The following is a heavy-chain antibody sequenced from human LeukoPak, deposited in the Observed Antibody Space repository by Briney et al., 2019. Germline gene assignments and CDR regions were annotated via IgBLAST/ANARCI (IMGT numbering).Heavy chain of an antibody. Sequence: ASVKVSCKASGYTFTGYYMHWVRQSPGKGLEWMGGFDPEDGETIYAQKFQGRVTMTGDTSTDTAYMELSSLRSEDTAVYYCATSVVIVGATPAFDIWGQGTMVTVSS. V-gene: IGHV1-24*01. D-gene: IGHD1-26*01. J-gene: IGHJ3*02. CDR1: GYTFTGYY. CDR3: ATSVVIVGATPAFDI. CDR2: FDPEDGET.